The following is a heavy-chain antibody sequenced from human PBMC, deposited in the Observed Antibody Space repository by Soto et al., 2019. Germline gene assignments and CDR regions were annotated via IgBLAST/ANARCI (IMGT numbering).Heavy chain of an antibody. D-gene: IGHD6-13*01. CDR2: ISSSGSNK. J-gene: IGHJ4*02. V-gene: IGHV3-11*01. CDR1: GFTFSDYY. Sequence: GGSLRLSCAASGFTFSDYYMSWIRQAPGKGLEWVSYISSSGSNKFYAESVEGRFTISRDNAENSLYLQMNSLRAEDTAVYYCARDLYSSSYSGREIDYWGQGTLVTVSS. CDR3: ARDLYSSSYSGREIDY.